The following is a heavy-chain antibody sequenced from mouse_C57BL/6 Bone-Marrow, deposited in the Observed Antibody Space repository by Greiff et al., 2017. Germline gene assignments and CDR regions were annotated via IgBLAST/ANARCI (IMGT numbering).Heavy chain of an antibody. D-gene: IGHD1-1*01. Sequence: QVHVKQSGAELAKPGASVKLSCKASGYTFTSYWMHWVKQRPGQGLEWIGYLNPCSGYTKYNQKFKGKATLTADNSSSTAYMQLSSLTYEDSAVXYCARNYYYGSFYYFDYWGQGTTLTVAS. CDR1: GYTFTSYW. CDR2: LNPCSGYT. CDR3: ARNYYYGSFYYFDY. J-gene: IGHJ2*01. V-gene: IGHV1-7*01.